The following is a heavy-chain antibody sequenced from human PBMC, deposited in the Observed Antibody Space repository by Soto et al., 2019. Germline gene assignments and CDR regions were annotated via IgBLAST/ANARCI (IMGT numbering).Heavy chain of an antibody. J-gene: IGHJ3*02. V-gene: IGHV4-59*01. CDR1: GGSTSSYY. Sequence: SETLSLTCTVSGGSTSSYYWSWIRQPPGKGLEWIGYIYYSGSTNYNPSLKSRVTISVDTSKNQFSLKLSSVTAADTAVYYCARLPTTGDAFDIWGQGTMVTVSS. D-gene: IGHD4-17*01. CDR3: ARLPTTGDAFDI. CDR2: IYYSGST.